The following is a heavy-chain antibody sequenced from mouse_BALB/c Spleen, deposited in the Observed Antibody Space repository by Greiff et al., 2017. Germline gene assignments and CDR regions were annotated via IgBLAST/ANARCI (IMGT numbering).Heavy chain of an antibody. J-gene: IGHJ1*01. CDR3: ARDFPMITTSWYFDV. Sequence: EVHLVESGGGLVQPGGSLKLSCAASGFTFSSYGMSWVRQTPDKRLELVATINSNGGSTYYPDSVKGRFTISRDNAKNTLYLQMSSLKSEDTAMYYCARDFPMITTSWYFDVWGAGTTVTVSS. D-gene: IGHD2-4*01. CDR2: INSNGGST. CDR1: GFTFSSYG. V-gene: IGHV5-6-3*01.